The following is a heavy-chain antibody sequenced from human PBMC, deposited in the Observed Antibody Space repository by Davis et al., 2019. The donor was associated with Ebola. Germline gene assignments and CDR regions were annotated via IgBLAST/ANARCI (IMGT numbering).Heavy chain of an antibody. Sequence: GESLKISCAASGFTFSSYWMHWVRQAPGKGLVWVSRINSDGSSTSYADSVRGRFTISRDNAKNTLYLQMNSLRAEDTAIYYCARDLCGMDDYWGPGTLVTVSS. CDR2: INSDGSST. CDR1: GFTFSSYW. J-gene: IGHJ4*02. CDR3: ARDLCGMDDY. V-gene: IGHV3-74*01. D-gene: IGHD2-21*01.